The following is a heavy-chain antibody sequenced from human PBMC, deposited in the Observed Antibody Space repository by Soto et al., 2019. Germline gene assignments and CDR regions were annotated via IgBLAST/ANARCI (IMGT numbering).Heavy chain of an antibody. D-gene: IGHD5-18*01. Sequence: SETLSLTCAVYGGSFSGYYWSWIRQPPGKGLEWIGEINHSGSTNYNPSLKSRVTISVDTSKNQFSLKLSSVTAADTAVYYCARGGGVTATFDYWGQGTPVTVSS. CDR3: ARGGGVTATFDY. CDR1: GGSFSGYY. V-gene: IGHV4-34*01. J-gene: IGHJ4*02. CDR2: INHSGST.